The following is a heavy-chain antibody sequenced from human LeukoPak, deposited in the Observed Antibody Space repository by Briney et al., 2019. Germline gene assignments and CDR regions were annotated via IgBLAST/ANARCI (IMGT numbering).Heavy chain of an antibody. V-gene: IGHV4-59*12. CDR1: GASLSNDY. D-gene: IGHD4/OR15-4a*01. CDR3: ARDTRTLVDGGEWFDP. J-gene: IGHJ5*02. Sequence: PSQTLSLTCTLSGASLSNDYWRWVRHPPGKGREWVGCIDNIGGTNYNPAPKSGGTISLGTPKNQSPRRLTSVDAADTAVYFCARDTRTLVDGGEWFDPWGQGTLVTVSS. CDR2: IDNIGGT.